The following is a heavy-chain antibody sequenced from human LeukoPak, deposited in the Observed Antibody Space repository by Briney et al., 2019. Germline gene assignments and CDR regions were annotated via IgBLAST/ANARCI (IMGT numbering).Heavy chain of an antibody. Sequence: PGGSLRLSCAASGFTFSSYAMHWVRQAPGKGLEWVAFIRYDGSNKYYADSVKGRFTISRDNSKNTLYLQMNSLRAEDTAVYYCAKGVREYQLLYEWVFDYWGQGTLVTVSS. V-gene: IGHV3-30*02. CDR3: AKGVREYQLLYEWVFDY. CDR2: IRYDGSNK. J-gene: IGHJ4*02. D-gene: IGHD2-2*02. CDR1: GFTFSSYA.